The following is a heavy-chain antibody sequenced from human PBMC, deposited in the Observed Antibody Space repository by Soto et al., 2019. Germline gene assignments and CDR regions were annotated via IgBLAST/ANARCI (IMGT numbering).Heavy chain of an antibody. Sequence: LRLSCAASGFIFSGSAIHWVRQASGKGLEWVGRIRSRANNFATSSAASVKGRFTFSRDDSKNTAYLQMNTLKPEDTAVYYCARSRGAAIVGYYYHGMDVWGQGTTVTVYS. V-gene: IGHV3-73*01. J-gene: IGHJ6*02. CDR1: GFIFSGSA. D-gene: IGHD2-2*02. CDR2: IRSRANNFAT. CDR3: ARSRGAAIVGYYYHGMDV.